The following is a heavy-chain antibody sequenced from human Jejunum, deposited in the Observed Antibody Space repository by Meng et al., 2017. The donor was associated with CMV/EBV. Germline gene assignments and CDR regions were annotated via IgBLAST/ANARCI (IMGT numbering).Heavy chain of an antibody. J-gene: IGHJ4*02. CDR1: GFSFDDYT. V-gene: IGHV3-43*01. Sequence: SGFSFDDYTMDWVRQAPGKGLEWVALITRDAGITYYADSVKGRFIISRDNSRNSLYLQMNSLRVEDTAFYYCARSRGSYYVDYFDHWGQATLVTVSS. CDR3: ARSRGSYYVDYFDH. CDR2: ITRDAGIT. D-gene: IGHD1-26*01.